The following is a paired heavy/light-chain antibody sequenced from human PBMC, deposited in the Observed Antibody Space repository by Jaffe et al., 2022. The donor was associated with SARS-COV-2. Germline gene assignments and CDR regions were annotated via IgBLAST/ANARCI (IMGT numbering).Light chain of an antibody. CDR3: QQYDNLPLT. V-gene: IGKV1-33*01. J-gene: IGKJ5*01. CDR1: QDISNY. CDR2: DAS. Sequence: DIQMTQSPSSLSASVGDRVTITCQASQDISNYLNWYQQKPGKAPKLLIYDASNLETGVPSRFSGSGSGTDFTFTISSLQPEDIATYYCQQYDNLPLTFGQGTRLEIK.
Heavy chain of an antibody. Sequence: QVQLVQSGAEVKKPGASVKVSCKASGYTFTSYGISWVRQAPGQGLEWMGWISAYNGNTNYAQKLQGRVTMTTDTSTSTAYMELRSLRSDDTAVYYCARGWDCSSTSCYVMDYWGQGTLVTVSS. V-gene: IGHV1-18*01. J-gene: IGHJ4*02. CDR3: ARGWDCSSTSCYVMDY. CDR2: ISAYNGNT. CDR1: GYTFTSYG. D-gene: IGHD2-2*01.